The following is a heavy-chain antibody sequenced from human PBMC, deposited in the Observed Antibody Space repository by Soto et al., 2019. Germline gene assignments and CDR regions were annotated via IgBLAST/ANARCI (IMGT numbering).Heavy chain of an antibody. Sequence: GGSLRLSCAASGFTFSSYGMHWVRQAPGKGLEWVAVISYDGSNKYYADSVKGRFTISRDNSKNTLYLQMNSLRAEDTAVYYCAKDLDDFWSGRLPIGMDVWGQGTTVTVSS. D-gene: IGHD3-3*01. CDR2: ISYDGSNK. V-gene: IGHV3-30*18. J-gene: IGHJ6*02. CDR1: GFTFSSYG. CDR3: AKDLDDFWSGRLPIGMDV.